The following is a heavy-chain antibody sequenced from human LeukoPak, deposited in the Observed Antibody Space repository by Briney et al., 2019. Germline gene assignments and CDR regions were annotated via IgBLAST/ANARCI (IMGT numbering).Heavy chain of an antibody. D-gene: IGHD1-26*01. J-gene: IGHJ5*02. Sequence: SETLSLTCTVSGASISSYYWSWIRQSAGKRLEWIGRIYISGSTDYNPSLKSRVTMSVDTSKNQLSLKLNSLTAADTAVYYCARVVGPTRGWFDPWGQGTLVTVSS. CDR2: IYISGST. CDR3: ARVVGPTRGWFDP. V-gene: IGHV4-4*07. CDR1: GASISSYY.